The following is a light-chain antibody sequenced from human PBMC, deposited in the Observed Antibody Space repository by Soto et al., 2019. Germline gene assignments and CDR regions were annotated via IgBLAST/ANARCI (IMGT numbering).Light chain of an antibody. CDR2: DNT. V-gene: IGLV1-40*01. Sequence: QSVLTQPPSVSGAPGQRVTISCTGRSSNIGAGYDVHWYQQLPGAAPKLLIYDNTNRPSGIPDRFSGSKSGTSASLAITGLQAEDEADYYCKSYDSSLSGYVFGSGTKLTVL. CDR3: KSYDSSLSGYV. CDR1: SSNIGAGYD. J-gene: IGLJ1*01.